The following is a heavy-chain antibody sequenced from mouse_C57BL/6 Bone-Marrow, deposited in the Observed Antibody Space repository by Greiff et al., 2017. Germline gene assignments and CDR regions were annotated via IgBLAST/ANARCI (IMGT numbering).Heavy chain of an antibody. D-gene: IGHD4-1*01. V-gene: IGHV2-9-1*01. CDR2: IWTGGGT. Sequence: VMLVESGPGLVAPSQSLSITCTVSGFSLTSYAISWVRQPPGKGLEWLGVIWTGGGTNYTSALKSRLSFSKDNSNSLVFLKMNSLQTDDTARYYCAISWDWFAYWGQGTLVTVSA. CDR3: AISWDWFAY. CDR1: GFSLTSYA. J-gene: IGHJ3*01.